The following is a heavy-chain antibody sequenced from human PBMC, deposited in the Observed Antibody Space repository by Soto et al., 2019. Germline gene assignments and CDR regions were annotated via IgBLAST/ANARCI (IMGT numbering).Heavy chain of an antibody. J-gene: IGHJ4*02. CDR3: ARDLGIAAY. CDR1: GLPLGSFT. Sequence: EVQLVESGGGLVKLGGSLSLSCQASGLPLGSFTITWVGRAQGKGLEWVSSISSSSSYIYYADSVKGRFTISRDNAKNSLYLQMNSLRAEDTAVYYCARDLGIAAYWGQGTLVTVSS. CDR2: ISSSSSYI. V-gene: IGHV3-21*01. D-gene: IGHD6-13*01.